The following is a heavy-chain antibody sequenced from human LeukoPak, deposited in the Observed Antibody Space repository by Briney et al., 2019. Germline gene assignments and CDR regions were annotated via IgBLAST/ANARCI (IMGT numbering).Heavy chain of an antibody. CDR3: ARDEKRGGNYYYGMDV. D-gene: IGHD3-16*01. J-gene: IGHJ6*02. CDR2: IYYSGST. V-gene: IGHV4-39*07. CDR1: GGSISSGSYY. Sequence: SETLSLTCTVSGGSISSGSYYWGWIRQPPGKGLEWIGSIYYSGSTYYNPSLKSRVTISVDTSKNQFSLKLSSVTAADTAVYYCARDEKRGGNYYYGMDVWGQGTTVTVSS.